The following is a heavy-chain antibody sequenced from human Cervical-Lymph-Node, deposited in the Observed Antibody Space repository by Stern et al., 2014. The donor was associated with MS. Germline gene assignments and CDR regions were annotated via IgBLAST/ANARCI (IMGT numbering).Heavy chain of an antibody. D-gene: IGHD5-24*01. CDR1: GGSMPDYY. CDR2: VYHTVST. V-gene: IGHV4-59*01. Sequence: QLQLQESGPGLVKPSETLSLTCNVSGGSMPDYYWSWIRLPPGKGLEWIGSVYHTVSTQYKPYLKSRVTISIDTSKSQFSLKVNSVTAADTAVYYCARGGRMASMFYWGQGTLVTVSS. CDR3: ARGGRMASMFY. J-gene: IGHJ4*02.